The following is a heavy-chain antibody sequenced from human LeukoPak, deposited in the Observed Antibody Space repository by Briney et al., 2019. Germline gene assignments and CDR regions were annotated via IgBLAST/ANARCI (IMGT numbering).Heavy chain of an antibody. D-gene: IGHD2-15*01. Sequence: PGGSLRLSCAVSGLTVSGNYINWVRQAPGKGLEWVANIKQDGSEKYYVDSVKGRFTISRDNAKNSLYLQMNSLRAEDTAVYYCASAGVVAATSYYYYGMDVWGQGTTVTVSS. V-gene: IGHV3-7*01. CDR1: GLTVSGNY. CDR2: IKQDGSEK. J-gene: IGHJ6*02. CDR3: ASAGVVAATSYYYYGMDV.